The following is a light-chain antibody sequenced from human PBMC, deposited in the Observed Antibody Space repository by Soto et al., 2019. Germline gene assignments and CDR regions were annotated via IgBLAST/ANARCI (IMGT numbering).Light chain of an antibody. CDR3: QQYNNWPRT. CDR1: LSVSSSY. CDR2: GAS. J-gene: IGKJ1*01. V-gene: IGKV3-15*01. Sequence: EIVLTQSPGTLSLSPGERATLSCRASLSVSSSYLAWYQQKPGQAPRLLIYGASTRATGIPARFSGSESGTEFTLTISSLQSEDFAVYYCQQYNNWPRTFGQGTKV.